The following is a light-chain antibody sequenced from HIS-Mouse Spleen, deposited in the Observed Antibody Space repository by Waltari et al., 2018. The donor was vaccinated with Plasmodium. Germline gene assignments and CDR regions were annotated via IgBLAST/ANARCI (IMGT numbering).Light chain of an antibody. Sequence: DIQMTQSPSSLSASVGDRVTITCQASQDISNYLNWYQQKPGKAPKLLIYDASNLETGVPARLSGSGSGTDFTFTISRLQTEEIATYYCQQYDNPSFTFGPGTKVDIK. V-gene: IGKV1-33*01. CDR1: QDISNY. CDR3: QQYDNPSFT. J-gene: IGKJ3*01. CDR2: DAS.